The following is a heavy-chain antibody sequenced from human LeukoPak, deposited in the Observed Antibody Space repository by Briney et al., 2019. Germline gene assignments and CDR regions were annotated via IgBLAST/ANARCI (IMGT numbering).Heavy chain of an antibody. CDR1: GFTFSDSY. CDR3: VRGVSISSSWYNDL. V-gene: IGHV3-11*01. D-gene: IGHD6-13*01. Sequence: GGSLRLSCAASGFTFSDSYMSWIRQAPGKGLEWVPYISRGGSTTYYADSVKGRFTISRDNAKNSLYLQMNSLRAEDTAVYYCVRGVSISSSWYNDLWGQGTMVTVSS. CDR2: ISRGGSTT. J-gene: IGHJ3*01.